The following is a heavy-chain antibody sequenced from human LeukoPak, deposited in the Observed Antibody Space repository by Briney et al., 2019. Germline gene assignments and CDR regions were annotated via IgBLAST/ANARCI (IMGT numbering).Heavy chain of an antibody. V-gene: IGHV1-2*02. CDR3: YYRVSSGYLM. D-gene: IGHD3-22*01. CDR2: INPNSGGT. CDR1: GYTFTYYY. Sequence: ASVKVSCKASGYTFTYYYIQWVGQAPGQGLEWMGWINPNSGGTYYAQKFQGRVSMTRDTSISTAYMELSSLRSDDTAVYYCYYRVSSGYLMWGQGTLVAVSS. J-gene: IGHJ4*02.